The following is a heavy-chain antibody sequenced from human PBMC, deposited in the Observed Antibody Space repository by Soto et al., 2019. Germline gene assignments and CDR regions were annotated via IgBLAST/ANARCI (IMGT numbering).Heavy chain of an antibody. CDR2: ISGSGSNE. CDR3: ARDGIYSTGLYYFDL. V-gene: IGHV3-21*01. Sequence: PGGSLRLSCAASGFSFLSHTMNWVRQAPGQGLEWVSSISGSGSNEFYADSLKGRFTISRDNAKNSLFLQMDSLGAEDTAVYYCARDGIYSTGLYYFDLWGQGTMVTVSS. CDR1: GFSFLSHT. J-gene: IGHJ4*02. D-gene: IGHD4-4*01.